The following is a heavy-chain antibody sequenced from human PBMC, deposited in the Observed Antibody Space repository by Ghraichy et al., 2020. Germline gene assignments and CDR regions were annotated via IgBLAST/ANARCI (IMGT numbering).Heavy chain of an antibody. CDR1: GGSISSSSYY. Sequence: SETLSLTCTVSGGSISSSSYYWGWIRQPPGKGLEWIGSIYYSGSTYYNPSLKSRVTISVDTSKNQFSLKLSSVTAADTAVYYCARVLSYSSSWQTFDYWGQGTLVTVSS. J-gene: IGHJ4*02. V-gene: IGHV4-39*01. CDR2: IYYSGST. CDR3: ARVLSYSSSWQTFDY. D-gene: IGHD6-13*01.